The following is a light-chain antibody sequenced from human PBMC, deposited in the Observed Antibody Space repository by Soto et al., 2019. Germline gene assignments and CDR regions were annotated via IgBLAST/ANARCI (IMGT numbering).Light chain of an antibody. CDR2: GAS. J-gene: IGKJ1*01. V-gene: IGKV3-20*01. Sequence: EMVMTQSPATLSVSPGEIATLSFRASQSVSSHLAWYQQKPGQAPRLLIYGASNRATGIPDRFSGSGSGTDFTLTISRLEPEDFAVYYCQQYGSSGTFGQGTKVDIK. CDR1: QSVSSH. CDR3: QQYGSSGT.